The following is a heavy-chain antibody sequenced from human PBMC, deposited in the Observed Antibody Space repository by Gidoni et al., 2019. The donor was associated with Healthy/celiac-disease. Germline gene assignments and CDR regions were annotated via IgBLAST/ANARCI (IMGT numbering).Heavy chain of an antibody. D-gene: IGHD2-21*02. J-gene: IGHJ5*02. V-gene: IGHV4-39*01. CDR2: IYYSGST. CDR3: AQTSYCGGDCYSGWFDP. CDR1: GGSLRSSSYY. Sequence: QLQLQESGPGLVKPSETLSLTSTVSGGSLRSSSYYWGWIRQPPGKGLEWIGSIYYSGSTYYNPSLKSRVTISVDTSKNQFSLKLSSVTAADTAVYYCAQTSYCGGDCYSGWFDPWGQGTLVTVSS.